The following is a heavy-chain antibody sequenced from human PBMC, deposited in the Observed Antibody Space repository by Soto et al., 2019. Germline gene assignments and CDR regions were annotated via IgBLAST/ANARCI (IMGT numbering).Heavy chain of an antibody. D-gene: IGHD1-26*01. V-gene: IGHV3-30*03. Sequence: QVKLVDSGGGVVPPGRSLRLSCAASGFTFNSYGMHWVRQAPGKGLEWVAVVSKDGSEKYYADSVKGRFSISRDNSKNTLYLQMNSLRVEDTAVYFCHGGSPSYWGKGTLVTVSS. J-gene: IGHJ4*02. CDR1: GFTFNSYG. CDR3: HGGSPSY. CDR2: VSKDGSEK.